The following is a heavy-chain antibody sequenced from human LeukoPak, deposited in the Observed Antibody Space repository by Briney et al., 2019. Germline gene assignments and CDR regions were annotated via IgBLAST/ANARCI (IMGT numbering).Heavy chain of an antibody. J-gene: IGHJ3*02. CDR1: GYSISSGYY. CDR2: IYHSGNT. V-gene: IGHV4-38-2*02. D-gene: IGHD2-2*01. Sequence: PSETLSLTCTVSGYSISSGYYWGWIRQPPRKGLEWIGSIYHSGNTYYNPSLESRLTISVDTSKNQFSLKLSSVTAAGTAVYYCAREGRYCSGTSCYPPAFDIWGQGTMVTVSS. CDR3: AREGRYCSGTSCYPPAFDI.